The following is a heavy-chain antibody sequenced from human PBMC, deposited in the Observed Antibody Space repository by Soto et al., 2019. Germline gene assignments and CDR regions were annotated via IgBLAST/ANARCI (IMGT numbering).Heavy chain of an antibody. CDR2: ISSSSSYI. Sequence: EVQLVESGGGLVKPGGPLRLSCAASGFTFSSYSMNWVRQAPGKGLEWVSSISSSSSYIYYADSVKGRFTISRDNAKNSLYLQMNSLRAEDTAVYYCARDGEIQLWLFNYYMDVWGKGTTVTVSS. V-gene: IGHV3-21*01. CDR1: GFTFSSYS. J-gene: IGHJ6*03. D-gene: IGHD5-18*01. CDR3: ARDGEIQLWLFNYYMDV.